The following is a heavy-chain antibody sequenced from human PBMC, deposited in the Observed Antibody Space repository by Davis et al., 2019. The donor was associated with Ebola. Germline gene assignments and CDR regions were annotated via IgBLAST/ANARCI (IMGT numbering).Heavy chain of an antibody. CDR3: ARVWGYGSGSYDP. CDR2: IYYSGST. CDR1: GGSVSSGSYY. J-gene: IGHJ5*02. V-gene: IGHV4-61*01. Sequence: MPGGSLRLSCTVSGGSVSSGSYYWSWIRQPPGKGLEWIGYIYYSGSTNYNPSLKSRVTISVDTSKNQFSLKLSSVTAADTAVYYCARVWGYGSGSYDPWGQGTLVTVSS. D-gene: IGHD3-10*01.